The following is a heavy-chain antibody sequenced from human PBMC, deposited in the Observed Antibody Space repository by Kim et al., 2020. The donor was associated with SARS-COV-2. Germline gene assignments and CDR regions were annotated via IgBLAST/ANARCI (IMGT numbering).Heavy chain of an antibody. V-gene: IGHV3-23*01. CDR3: ASTWLLRGYFDY. D-gene: IGHD6-19*01. Sequence: GGSLRLSCAASGFTFSSYAMNWVRQAPGKGLEWVSAISGSGGRTYYADSVKGRFTISSDNSKNTLYLQMKSLRAEDTAVYYCASTWLLRGYFDYWGQGTVVTVSS. CDR2: ISGSGGRT. J-gene: IGHJ4*02. CDR1: GFTFSSYA.